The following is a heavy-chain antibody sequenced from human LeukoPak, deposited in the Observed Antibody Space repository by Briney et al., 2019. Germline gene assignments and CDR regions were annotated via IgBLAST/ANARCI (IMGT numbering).Heavy chain of an antibody. Sequence: GSLRLSCAASGFTFDDYGMSWIRQPPGKGLEWIGEINHSGSTNYNPSLKSRVTISVDTSKNQFSLKLSSVTAADTAVYYCAREYYYDSSGFDYWGQGTLVTVSS. CDR2: INHSGST. CDR3: AREYYYDSSGFDY. V-gene: IGHV4-34*01. CDR1: GFTFDDYG. D-gene: IGHD3-22*01. J-gene: IGHJ4*02.